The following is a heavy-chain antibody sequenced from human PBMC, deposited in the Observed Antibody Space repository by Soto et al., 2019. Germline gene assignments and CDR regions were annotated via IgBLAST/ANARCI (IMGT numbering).Heavy chain of an antibody. J-gene: IGHJ5*02. V-gene: IGHV1-46*01. D-gene: IGHD2-8*01. CDR1: GYTFTSYY. CDR2: INPSGGST. Sequence: ASVKVSCKASGYTFTSYYMHWVRQAPGQGLEWMGIINPSGGSTSYAQKFQGRVTMTRDTSTSTVYMELSSLRSEDTAVYYCARDLDVLMVYAPIGATWFDPWGQGTLVSVSS. CDR3: ARDLDVLMVYAPIGATWFDP.